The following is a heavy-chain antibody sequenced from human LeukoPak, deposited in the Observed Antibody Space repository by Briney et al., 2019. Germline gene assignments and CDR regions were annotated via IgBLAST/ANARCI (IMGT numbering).Heavy chain of an antibody. J-gene: IGHJ5*02. D-gene: IGHD3-22*01. Sequence: SDTLSLTCSVFGGSIVSYDWSSIRQPPGKVLEMVGYSNDSGTTNYNPSLKSRVSMSVDTSKNQFSLKLSSVTAADTAVYYCARGTMMVGPWGQGTQVTVSS. CDR1: GGSIVSYD. CDR3: ARGTMMVGP. CDR2: SNDSGTT. V-gene: IGHV4-59*07.